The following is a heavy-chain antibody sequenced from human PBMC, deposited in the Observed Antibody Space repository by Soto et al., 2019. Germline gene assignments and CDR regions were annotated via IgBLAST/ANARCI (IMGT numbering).Heavy chain of an antibody. J-gene: IGHJ4*02. Sequence: QITLNESGPTVVKPAETLTLTCTFSGFSPTTSGVGVGWIRQSPGKAPEWLAPIYWDDDKRYSASLKSRLTITGDTTKNQVVLTIASVDPADTATYDCAHGIHRTVFGFVTATAIYFDFWGQGTPVVVSS. CDR3: AHGIHRTVFGFVTATAIYFDF. CDR1: GFSPTTSGVG. V-gene: IGHV2-5*02. CDR2: IYWDDDK. D-gene: IGHD3-16*02.